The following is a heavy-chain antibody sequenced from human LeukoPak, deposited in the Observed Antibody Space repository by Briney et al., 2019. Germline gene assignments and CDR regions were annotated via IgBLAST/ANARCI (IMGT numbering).Heavy chain of an antibody. CDR2: INPSGGST. CDR1: AYTFTIYY. J-gene: IGHJ4*02. CDR3: ARGDDY. V-gene: IGHV1-46*01. Sequence: ASVTVCFRSSAYTFTIYYMNWMRQAPGQGLEWMGIINPSGGSTSYAQKFQGRVTMTRDTSTSTVYMELSSLRSEDTAVYYCARGDDYWGQGTLVTVSS.